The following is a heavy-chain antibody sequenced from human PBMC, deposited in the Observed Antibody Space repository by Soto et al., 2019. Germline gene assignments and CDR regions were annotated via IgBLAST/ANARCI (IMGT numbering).Heavy chain of an antibody. CDR1: GFTFSSYG. D-gene: IGHD6-13*01. CDR3: AKDQRYSSSWYPGNSYYYGMNV. J-gene: IGHJ6*02. Sequence: QVQLVESGGGVVQPGRSLRLSCAASGFTFSSYGIHWVRQAPGKGLEWVAVISYDGRNKYYADSVKGRFTISRDNSKNTLYLQMNSLIAEDTAVYYCAKDQRYSSSWYPGNSYYYGMNVWGQGTTVTVSS. V-gene: IGHV3-30*18. CDR2: ISYDGRNK.